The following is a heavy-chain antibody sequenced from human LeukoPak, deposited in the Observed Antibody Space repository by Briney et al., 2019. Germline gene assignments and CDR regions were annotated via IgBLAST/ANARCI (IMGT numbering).Heavy chain of an antibody. CDR3: ARRVGFYGSGSLNYFDP. CDR2: IFRTGST. CDR1: GGSIGSSSYY. D-gene: IGHD3-10*01. V-gene: IGHV4-39*02. J-gene: IGHJ5*01. Sequence: SETLSLTCTVSGGSIGSSSYYWGWIRQPPGKVLEWIGSIFRTGSTYYSASLKSRVSISVDTSKNHIALKLTSVTAADTAVYFCARRVGFYGSGSLNYFDPWGQGIPVSVSS.